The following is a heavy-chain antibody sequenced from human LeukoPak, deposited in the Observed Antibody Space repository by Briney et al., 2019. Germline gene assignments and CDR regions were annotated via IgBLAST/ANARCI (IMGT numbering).Heavy chain of an antibody. Sequence: GGSLRLSCAASGFTFSSYWMHWVRQAPGKGLVWVSRIDGDGSSTSYADSVKGRFTISRDNAKNTLYLQMNSLRAEDTAVYYCARTIVGVAFDYWGQGTLVTVSS. CDR1: GFTFSSYW. J-gene: IGHJ4*02. CDR2: IDGDGSST. CDR3: ARTIVGVAFDY. D-gene: IGHD1-26*01. V-gene: IGHV3-74*01.